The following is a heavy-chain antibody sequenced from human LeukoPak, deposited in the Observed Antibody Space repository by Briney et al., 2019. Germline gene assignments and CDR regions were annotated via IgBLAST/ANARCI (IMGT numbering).Heavy chain of an antibody. V-gene: IGHV4-61*02. J-gene: IGHJ5*02. Sequence: SQTLSLTCTVSGGSISSGSYYWSWIRQPAGKGLEWIGRIYTSGSTNYNPSLKSRVTMSVDRSKNQFSLKLSSVTAADTAVYYCARAVGSSESNWFDPWGQGALVAVSS. CDR2: IYTSGST. CDR3: ARAVGSSESNWFDP. CDR1: GGSISSGSYY. D-gene: IGHD1-26*01.